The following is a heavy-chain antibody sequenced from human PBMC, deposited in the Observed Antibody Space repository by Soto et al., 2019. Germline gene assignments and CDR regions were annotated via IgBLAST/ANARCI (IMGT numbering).Heavy chain of an antibody. CDR3: AKVANCSSTSCPRWFDP. CDR1: GFTFSSYA. CDR2: ISGSGGST. J-gene: IGHJ5*02. Sequence: GGSLRLSCAASGFTFSSYAMSWVRQAPGKGLEWVSAISGSGGSTYYADSVKGRFTISRDNSKNTLYLQMNSLRAEDTAVYYCAKVANCSSTSCPRWFDPWGQGTLVTVSS. D-gene: IGHD2-2*01. V-gene: IGHV3-23*01.